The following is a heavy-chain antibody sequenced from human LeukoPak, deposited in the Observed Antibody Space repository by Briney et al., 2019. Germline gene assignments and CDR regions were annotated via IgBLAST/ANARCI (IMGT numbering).Heavy chain of an antibody. CDR3: AKGFGSYDSSDFDS. Sequence: GGSLRLSGVGSGFTFSDGWMNWVRQAPGKGPEGGGRILSKAGGETTDYAATVNGRFIISRDDSKNTLYPKMATLKTEDTAVSYCAKGFGSYDSSDFDSWGQGTLVTVSS. CDR2: ILSKAGGETT. J-gene: IGHJ4*02. D-gene: IGHD3-22*01. V-gene: IGHV3-15*07. CDR1: GFTFSDGW.